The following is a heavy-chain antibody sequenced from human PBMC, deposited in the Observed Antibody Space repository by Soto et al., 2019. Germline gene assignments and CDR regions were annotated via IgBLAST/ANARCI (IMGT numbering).Heavy chain of an antibody. V-gene: IGHV3-21*01. J-gene: IGHJ4*02. CDR1: GFTFSSYS. D-gene: IGHD3-10*01. Sequence: GGSLRLSCAASGFTFSSYSMNWVRQAPGKGLEWVSSISSSSSYIYYADSVKGRFTISRDNAKNSLYLQMNSLRAEDTAVYYCARGWAYYGSGSYIGYWGQGTLVTVSS. CDR2: ISSSSSYI. CDR3: ARGWAYYGSGSYIGY.